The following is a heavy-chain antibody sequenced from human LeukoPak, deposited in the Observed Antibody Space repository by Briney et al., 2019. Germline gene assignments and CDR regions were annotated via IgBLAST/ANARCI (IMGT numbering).Heavy chain of an antibody. J-gene: IGHJ4*02. CDR2: IYSGGST. Sequence: XLXXXXSGFTXSSNYMSWVRQAPGKGLEWVSVIYSGGSTYYADSVKGRFTISRDNSKNTLYLQMNSLRAEDTAVYYCARDVEMATTSNPPFDYWGQGTLVTVSS. CDR3: ARDVEMATTSNPPFDY. D-gene: IGHD5-24*01. V-gene: IGHV3-66*01. CDR1: GFTXSSNY.